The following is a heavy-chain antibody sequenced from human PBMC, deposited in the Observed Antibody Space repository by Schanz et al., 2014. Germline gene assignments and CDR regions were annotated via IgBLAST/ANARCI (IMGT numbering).Heavy chain of an antibody. CDR3: ARDGVDAAAGGDY. CDR1: GYTFTTYY. CDR2: INPSGGST. V-gene: IGHV1-46*03. J-gene: IGHJ4*02. Sequence: QVQLLQSGAEVKKPGASMKVSCKASGYTFTTYYMLWVRQAPGQGLEWMGIINPSGGSTRYGQKFQGIITVTTDTSPSTVYMELSSLRSEDSAVYYCARDGVDAAAGGDYWGQGTLVTVSS. D-gene: IGHD6-13*01.